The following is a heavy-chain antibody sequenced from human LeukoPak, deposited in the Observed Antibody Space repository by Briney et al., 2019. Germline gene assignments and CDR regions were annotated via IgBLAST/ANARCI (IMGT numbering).Heavy chain of an antibody. D-gene: IGHD3-10*01. J-gene: IGHJ4*02. CDR1: GFTFSDAW. Sequence: GGSLRLTCAASGFTFSDAWMNWVRQAPGKGLEWVGRIKRKTEGGATDYAGPVKGRFTISRDDSKNTLFLHVNSLKTEDTAVYYCTTGNFGPYWGQGTLVTVSS. V-gene: IGHV3-15*07. CDR3: TTGNFGPY. CDR2: IKRKTEGGAT.